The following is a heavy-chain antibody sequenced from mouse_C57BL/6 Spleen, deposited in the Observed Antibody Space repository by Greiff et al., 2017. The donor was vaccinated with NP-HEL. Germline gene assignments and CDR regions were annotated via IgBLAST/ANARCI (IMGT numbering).Heavy chain of an antibody. CDR2: INPNNGGT. V-gene: IGHV1-18*01. CDR3: ARRIYSNYYAMDY. Sequence: VQLKQSGPELVKPGASVKIPCKASGYTFTDYNMDWVKQSHGKSLEWIGDINPNNGGTIYNQKFKGKATLTVDKSSSTAYMELRSLTSEDTAVYYCARRIYSNYYAMDYWGQGTSVTVSS. J-gene: IGHJ4*01. CDR1: GYTFTDYN. D-gene: IGHD2-5*01.